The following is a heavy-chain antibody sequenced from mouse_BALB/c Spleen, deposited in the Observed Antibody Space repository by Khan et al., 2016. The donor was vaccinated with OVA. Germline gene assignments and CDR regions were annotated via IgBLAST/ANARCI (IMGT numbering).Heavy chain of an antibody. V-gene: IGHV2-9*02. J-gene: IGHJ3*01. Sequence: QVQLKESGPGLVAPSQTLSITCTVPGFSLTSYGVHWVRQPPGKGLEWLGVIWAGGSTNHNSAPMSRLSISHANSKSQVFLNMNSPQTDVTAMYYFAIACYYCAWFTYLGQGTLVTVSA. CDR1: GFSLTSYG. CDR3: AIACYYCAWFTY. CDR2: IWAGGST. D-gene: IGHD1-1*01.